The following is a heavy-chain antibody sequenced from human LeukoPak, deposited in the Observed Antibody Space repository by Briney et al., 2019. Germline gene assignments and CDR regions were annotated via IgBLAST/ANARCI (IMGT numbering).Heavy chain of an antibody. V-gene: IGHV4-31*03. CDR2: IYYSRST. D-gene: IGHD5-18*01. CDR1: GGSISSGGYY. J-gene: IGHJ3*02. Sequence: PSETLSLTCTVSGGSISSGGYYWSWIRQHPGKGLEWIGYIYYSRSTYYNPSLKSRVTISVDTSKNQFSLKLSSVTAADTAVYYCARGHSYGQGAFDIWGQGTMVTVSS. CDR3: ARGHSYGQGAFDI.